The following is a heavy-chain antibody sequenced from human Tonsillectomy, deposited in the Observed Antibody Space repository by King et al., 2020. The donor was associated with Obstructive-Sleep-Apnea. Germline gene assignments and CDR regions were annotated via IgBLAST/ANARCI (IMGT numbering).Heavy chain of an antibody. Sequence: QVQLVESGGRVVQPGRSLRLSCAASGFTFSSYAMHWVRQAPGKGLEWVSVISFDCKNEFYADSVKGQLTISRDNSKNTLVLQMNSLRSEDTAGYYCARGLWFGELSPLGNWGQGTLVTVSS. CDR2: ISFDCKNE. CDR1: GFTFSSYA. V-gene: IGHV3-30*04. CDR3: ARGLWFGELSPLGN. J-gene: IGHJ4*02. D-gene: IGHD3-10*01.